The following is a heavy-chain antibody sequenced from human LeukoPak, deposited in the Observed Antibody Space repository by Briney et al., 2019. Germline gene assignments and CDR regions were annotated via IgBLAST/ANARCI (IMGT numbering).Heavy chain of an antibody. J-gene: IGHJ4*02. CDR2: IYYSGST. CDR3: ARLPGIAAV. Sequence: SETLSLTCTVSGGSTSRYYWSWIRQPPGKRLEWLGYIYYSGSTTYNPSLKSRLTMSVDTSKNQISPKLISLTAADTAVYYCARLPGIAAVWGQGTLVTVSS. V-gene: IGHV4-59*08. D-gene: IGHD6-13*01. CDR1: GGSTSRYY.